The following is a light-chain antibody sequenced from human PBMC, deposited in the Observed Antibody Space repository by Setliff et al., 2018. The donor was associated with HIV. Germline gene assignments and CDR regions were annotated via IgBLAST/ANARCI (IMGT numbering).Light chain of an antibody. CDR3: CSNTGSNTYV. V-gene: IGLV2-23*01. Sequence: QSALTQPASVSGSPGQSITISCTGTSGDVGRYNLVSWYQQQPGKPPKLMIYQASKRPSGVSHRFSGSKSGNTASLTISGLQAEDEADYYCCSNTGSNTYVFGTGTKV. CDR1: SGDVGRYNL. J-gene: IGLJ1*01. CDR2: QAS.